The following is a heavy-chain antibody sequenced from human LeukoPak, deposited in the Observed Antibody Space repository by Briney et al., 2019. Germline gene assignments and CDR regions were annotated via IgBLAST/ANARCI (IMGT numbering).Heavy chain of an antibody. CDR3: ARYSAAAASYFDY. J-gene: IGHJ4*02. CDR2: INHSGST. D-gene: IGHD6-13*01. Sequence: PSETLSLTCAVYGGSFCGYYWSWIRQPPGKGLEWIGEINHSGSTNYNPSLKSRVTISVDTSKNQFSLKLSSVTAADTAVYYCARYSAAAASYFDYWGQGTLVTVSS. V-gene: IGHV4-34*01. CDR1: GGSFCGYY.